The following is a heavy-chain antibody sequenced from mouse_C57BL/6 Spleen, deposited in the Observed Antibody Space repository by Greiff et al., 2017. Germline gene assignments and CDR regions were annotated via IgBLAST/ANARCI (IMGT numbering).Heavy chain of an antibody. D-gene: IGHD1-1*01. J-gene: IGHJ2*01. CDR1: GYSITSGYY. CDR2: ISYDGSN. CDR3: ASYYYGSEGY. Sequence: VQLQQSGPGLVKPSQSLSLTCSVTGYSITSGYYWNWIRQFPGNKLEWMGYISYDGSNNYNPSLKNRISITRDTSKNQFFLKLNSVTTEDTATYYCASYYYGSEGYWGQGTTLTVSS. V-gene: IGHV3-6*01.